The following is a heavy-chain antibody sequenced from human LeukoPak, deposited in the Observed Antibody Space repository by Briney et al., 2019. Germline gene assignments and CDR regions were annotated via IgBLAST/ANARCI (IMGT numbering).Heavy chain of an antibody. CDR2: INWNGGST. Sequence: GGSLRLSCAASGFTFSSYGMHWVRKAPGKGLEWVSGINWNGGSTGYADSVKGRFTISRDNAKNSLYLQMNSLRAEDTAVYYCAELGITMIGGVWGKGTTVTISS. CDR1: GFTFSSYG. V-gene: IGHV3-20*04. J-gene: IGHJ6*04. CDR3: AELGITMIGGV. D-gene: IGHD3-10*02.